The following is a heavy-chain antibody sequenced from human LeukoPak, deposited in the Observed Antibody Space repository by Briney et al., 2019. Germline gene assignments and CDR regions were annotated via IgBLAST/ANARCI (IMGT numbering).Heavy chain of an antibody. D-gene: IGHD2-15*01. CDR2: INPSGGST. V-gene: IGHV1-46*01. CDR1: GYTFTSYY. Sequence: ASVKVSCKASGYTFTSYYMHWVRQAPGQGLEWMGIINPSGGSTSYAQKFQGRVTMTSNTSIRTAYMELSSLKSEDTAVYYCVRSPRDSNLDYWGQGTLVTVSS. J-gene: IGHJ4*02. CDR3: VRSPRDSNLDY.